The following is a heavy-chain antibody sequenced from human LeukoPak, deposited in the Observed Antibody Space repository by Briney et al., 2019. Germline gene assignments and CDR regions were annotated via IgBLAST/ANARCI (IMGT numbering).Heavy chain of an antibody. D-gene: IGHD3-10*01. CDR2: VSGGGNST. CDR1: GFTFSSYA. Sequence: GGSLRLSCAASGFTFSSYAISWVRLAPGKGLEWVSAVSGGGNSTYYADSVKGRFAISRDNSKNTVYLQMNSLRAEDTAVYYCANKYYYGSGPGSYDYWGQGTLVTVSS. J-gene: IGHJ4*02. V-gene: IGHV3-23*01. CDR3: ANKYYYGSGPGSYDY.